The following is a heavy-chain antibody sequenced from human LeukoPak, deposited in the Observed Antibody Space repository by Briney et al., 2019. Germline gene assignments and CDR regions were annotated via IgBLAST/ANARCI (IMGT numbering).Heavy chain of an antibody. D-gene: IGHD5-18*01. J-gene: IGHJ4*02. CDR1: GGSFSDYY. V-gene: IGHV4-59*01. Sequence: SETLSLTCAVYGGSFSDYYWNWIRQPPGKGLERIGYIYYSGSTNYNPSLKSRVTISVDTSKNQFSLKLSSVTAADTAVYYCARVSRTAMVNLVDYWGQGTLVTVSS. CDR2: IYYSGST. CDR3: ARVSRTAMVNLVDY.